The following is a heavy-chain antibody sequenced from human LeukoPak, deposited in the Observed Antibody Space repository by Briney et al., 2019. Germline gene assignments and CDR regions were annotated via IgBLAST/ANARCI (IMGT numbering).Heavy chain of an antibody. CDR1: GFTFSSYW. D-gene: IGHD3-10*01. CDR2: IKQDGSEK. Sequence: PGGSLRLSCAASGFTFSSYWMSWVRQAPGKGLEWVANIKQDGSEKYYVDSVKGRFTISRDNAKNSLYLQMNSLRAEDTAVYYCAKDDNYYGSGSYLDYWGQGTLVTVSS. V-gene: IGHV3-7*05. J-gene: IGHJ4*02. CDR3: AKDDNYYGSGSYLDY.